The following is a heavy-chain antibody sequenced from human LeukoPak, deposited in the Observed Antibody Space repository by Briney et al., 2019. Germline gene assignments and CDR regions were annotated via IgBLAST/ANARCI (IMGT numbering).Heavy chain of an antibody. CDR1: GFTFINAW. Sequence: PGGSLRLSCAASGFTFINAWMAWVRQAPGKGLEWVGRIKAKAHGGTIEYAAPVKGRFTISRDDSKNTLYLQMNSLKTEDTAVYYCTTYFSYDSSFSWGQGTLVTVSS. J-gene: IGHJ5*02. V-gene: IGHV3-15*01. D-gene: IGHD3-22*01. CDR2: IKAKAHGGTI. CDR3: TTYFSYDSSFS.